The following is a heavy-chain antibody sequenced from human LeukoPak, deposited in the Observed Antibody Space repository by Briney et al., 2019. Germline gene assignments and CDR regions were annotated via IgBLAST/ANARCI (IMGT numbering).Heavy chain of an antibody. V-gene: IGHV4-61*02. D-gene: IGHD3-22*01. CDR1: GGSISSGGYY. CDR2: IYTSGST. CDR3: ARVRNDYDRDAFDI. J-gene: IGHJ3*02. Sequence: SETLSLTCTVSGGSISSGGYYRSWIRQPAGKGLEWIGRIYTSGSTNYNPSLKSRVTMSVDTSKNQFSLKLSSVTAADTAVYYCARVRNDYDRDAFDIWGQGTMVTVSS.